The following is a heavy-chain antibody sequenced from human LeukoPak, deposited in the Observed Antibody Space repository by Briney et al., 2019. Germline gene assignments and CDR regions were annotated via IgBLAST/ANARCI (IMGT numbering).Heavy chain of an antibody. V-gene: IGHV3-30*02. D-gene: IGHD3-9*01. CDR3: AKGRRYNILTGYYVSEVDP. CDR2: IRYDGSNK. Sequence: GGSLRLSCAASGFNFRTYGMHWVRQAPGKGLDWVAFIRYDGSNKYYADSVKGRFTISRDNSKNTLYLQMNSLRADDTAVYYCAKGRRYNILTGYYVSEVDPWSQGTQVTVSS. CDR1: GFNFRTYG. J-gene: IGHJ5*02.